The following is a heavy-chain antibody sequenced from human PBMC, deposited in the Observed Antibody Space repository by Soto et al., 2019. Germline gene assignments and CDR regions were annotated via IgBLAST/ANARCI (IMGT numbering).Heavy chain of an antibody. Sequence: GGSLRLSCAASGVTFSSYSMNWVRQAPGKGLEWVSSISSSSSYIYYADSVKGRFTISRDNAKNSLYLQMNSLRAEDTAVYYCARRDFWSGIDYWGQGTLVTVSS. CDR2: ISSSSSYI. V-gene: IGHV3-21*01. CDR3: ARRDFWSGIDY. D-gene: IGHD3-3*01. J-gene: IGHJ4*02. CDR1: GVTFSSYS.